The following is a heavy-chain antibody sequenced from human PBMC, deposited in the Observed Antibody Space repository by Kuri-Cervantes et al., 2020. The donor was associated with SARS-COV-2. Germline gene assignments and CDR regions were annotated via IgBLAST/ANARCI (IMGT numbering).Heavy chain of an antibody. D-gene: IGHD2-2*01. CDR1: GFTFSSYA. V-gene: IGHV3-30-3*01. J-gene: IGHJ4*02. CDR2: ISYDGSNK. Sequence: GESLKISCAASGFTFSSYAMPWVRQAPGKGLEWVAVISYDGSNKYYADSVKGRFTISRDNSKNTLYLQMNSLRAEDTAVYYCAREGIHDIVVVPAAIALDFWGQGTLVTVSS. CDR3: AREGIHDIVVVPAAIALDF.